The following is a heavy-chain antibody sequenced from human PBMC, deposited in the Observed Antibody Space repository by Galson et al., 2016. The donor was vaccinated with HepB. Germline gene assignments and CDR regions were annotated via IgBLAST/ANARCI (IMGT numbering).Heavy chain of an antibody. Sequence: SLRLSCAASGFSFKTYWMHWVRQAPGKGLVWVARIKNDGTDTYYADSGKGRFTISRDNAKNKLYLQMNSLRVEDTAVYYCAKDGYMRAWGQGTLVTVSS. D-gene: IGHD5-18*01. J-gene: IGHJ5*02. CDR3: AKDGYMRA. V-gene: IGHV3-74*01. CDR1: GFSFKTYW. CDR2: IKNDGTDT.